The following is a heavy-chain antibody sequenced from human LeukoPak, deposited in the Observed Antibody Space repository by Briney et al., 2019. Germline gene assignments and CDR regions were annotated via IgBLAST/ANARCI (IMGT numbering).Heavy chain of an antibody. J-gene: IGHJ4*02. D-gene: IGHD6-13*01. CDR2: ISSSSSYI. Sequence: GGSLRLSCAASGFTLSSYSMHWVRQAPGKGLEWVSSISSSSSYIYYADSVKGRFTISGDNAKNSLYLQMNRLRAEDAVYYYWARDRLGIAAAGLDYWGQGTLVTVSS. V-gene: IGHV3-21*01. CDR3: ARDRLGIAAAGLDY. CDR1: GFTLSSYS.